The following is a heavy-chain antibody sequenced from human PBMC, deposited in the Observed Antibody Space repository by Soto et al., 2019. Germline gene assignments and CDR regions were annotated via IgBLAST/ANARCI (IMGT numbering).Heavy chain of an antibody. CDR1: GGSISGSSYY. CDR2: IYLSGTT. V-gene: IGHV4-39*01. Sequence: SKTLSITCTVSGGSISGSSYYWGWIRQPPGKGLEWIGNIYLSGTTYYNPSLKSRVTISYDTSKNQFSLNLRSVTAADTAVYYCAIPLRYSSGPSNLFDHWGKGSRVTLAS. CDR3: AIPLRYSSGPSNLFDH. J-gene: IGHJ4*02. D-gene: IGHD6-19*01.